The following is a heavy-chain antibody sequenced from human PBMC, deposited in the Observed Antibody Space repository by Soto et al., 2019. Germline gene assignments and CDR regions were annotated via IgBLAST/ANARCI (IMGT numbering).Heavy chain of an antibody. Sequence: EVQLVESGGGLVQPGGSLRLSCAVSGFTFSSFWMHWVRQAPGKGLVWVSRINPDGSGTSYADSVKGRLTISRDNATNTLYLQVNMLRVDDTAVYYCVRDRDTYGYANLDYWGQGTLVTVSS. CDR2: INPDGSGT. CDR3: VRDRDTYGYANLDY. CDR1: GFTFSSFW. J-gene: IGHJ4*02. D-gene: IGHD5-18*01. V-gene: IGHV3-74*01.